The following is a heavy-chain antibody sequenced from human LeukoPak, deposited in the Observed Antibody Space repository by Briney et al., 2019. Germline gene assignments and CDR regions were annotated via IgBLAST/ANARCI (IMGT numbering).Heavy chain of an antibody. Sequence: KPSETLSLTCTDYGGSFSGYYWSWIRQPPGKGLEWIGEINHSGSTNYNPSLKSRVTISVDTSKNQFSLKLSSVTAADTAVYYCARSVSIYWGQGTLVTVSS. CDR1: GGSFSGYY. CDR3: ARSVSIY. V-gene: IGHV4-34*01. CDR2: INHSGST. J-gene: IGHJ4*02.